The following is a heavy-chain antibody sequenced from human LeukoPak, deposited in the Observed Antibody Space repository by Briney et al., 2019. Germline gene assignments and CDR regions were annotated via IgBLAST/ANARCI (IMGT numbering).Heavy chain of an antibody. J-gene: IGHJ4*02. D-gene: IGHD6-19*01. Sequence: GGSLRLSCAASGFSVSSNYMNWVRQAPGKGLEWVSAIYTGGTTYYADSVKGRFTISRDNSKNTLYLQLNSLRAEDTAVYYCARDKLGSGYSSDFDCWGQGTLVTVSS. CDR2: IYTGGTT. V-gene: IGHV3-66*02. CDR3: ARDKLGSGYSSDFDC. CDR1: GFSVSSNY.